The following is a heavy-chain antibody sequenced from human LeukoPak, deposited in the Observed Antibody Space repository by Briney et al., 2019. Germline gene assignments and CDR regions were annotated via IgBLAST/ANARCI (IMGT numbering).Heavy chain of an antibody. CDR3: TTKGSVFDY. CDR2: IKSKTDGGTT. CDR1: GFTFSNAW. V-gene: IGHV3-15*01. Sequence: GGSLRLSCAASGFTFSNAWMSWVRQAPGKGLEWVGCIKSKTDGGTTDYAAPVKGRFTISRDDSKNTLYLQMNSLKTEDTAVYYCTTKGSVFDYWGQGTLVTVSS. J-gene: IGHJ4*02.